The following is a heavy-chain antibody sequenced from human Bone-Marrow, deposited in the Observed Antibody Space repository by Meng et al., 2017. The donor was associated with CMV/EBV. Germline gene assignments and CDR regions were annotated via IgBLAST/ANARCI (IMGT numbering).Heavy chain of an antibody. V-gene: IGHV1-8*01. J-gene: IGHJ6*02. CDR2: MNPNSGNT. CDR1: GYTFTSYD. Sequence: ASVKVSCKASGYTFTSYDINWVRQATGQGLEWMGWMNPNSGNTGYAQKFQGRVTMTRNTSIITAYMELSSLRSEDTAVYYCAGSTYYDFWSGYYYYYYGKDVWGQGTTVTVSS. D-gene: IGHD3-3*01. CDR3: AGSTYYDFWSGYYYYYYGKDV.